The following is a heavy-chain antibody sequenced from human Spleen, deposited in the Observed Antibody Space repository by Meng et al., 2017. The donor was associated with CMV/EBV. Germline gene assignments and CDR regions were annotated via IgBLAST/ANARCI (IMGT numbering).Heavy chain of an antibody. J-gene: IGHJ4*02. CDR1: ACFIDYF. CDR2: ISHSRST. Sequence: ACFIDYFWSRCRQPPAEELEWIVEISHSRSTNYNPSLKRRGAISVDTTKNQFSLKLTSVAAADKAVYYCARSQRWCCSGASCYLYDYWGQGTLVTVSS. V-gene: IGHV4-34*01. D-gene: IGHD2-2*01. CDR3: ARSQRWCCSGASCYLYDY.